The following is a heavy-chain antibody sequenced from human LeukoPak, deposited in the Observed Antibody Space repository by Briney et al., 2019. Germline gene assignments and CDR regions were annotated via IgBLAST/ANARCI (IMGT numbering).Heavy chain of an antibody. CDR1: GGTFSSYP. J-gene: IGHJ4*02. Sequence: SVKVSCKASGGTFSSYPISWVRQAPGQGLEWMGGIIPIFGTANYAQKFQGRVTITTDESTSTAFMELSSLRSEDTAVDYYATEGITGAMLDYWGQGTLVTVSS. V-gene: IGHV1-69*05. CDR3: ATEGITGAMLDY. D-gene: IGHD1-7*01. CDR2: IIPIFGTA.